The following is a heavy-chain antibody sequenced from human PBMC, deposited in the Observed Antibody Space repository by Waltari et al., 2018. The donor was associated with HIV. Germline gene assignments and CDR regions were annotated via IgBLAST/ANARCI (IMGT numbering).Heavy chain of an antibody. CDR1: GFTVSSNY. CDR2: IDGGGST. J-gene: IGHJ4*02. D-gene: IGHD4-4*01. CDR3: ARGGLDYRLGD. V-gene: IGHV3-53*01. Sequence: EVQLVESGGGLIQPGGSLRLSCAASGFTVSSNYMSWVRQAPGKGLEWVSVIDGGGSTYYPDSGKGRFTISRDNSKNTLYLQMNSLRAEDTAVYYCARGGLDYRLGDWGQGTLVTVSS.